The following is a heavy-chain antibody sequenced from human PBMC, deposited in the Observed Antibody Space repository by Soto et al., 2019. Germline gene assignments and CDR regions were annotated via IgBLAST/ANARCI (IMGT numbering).Heavy chain of an antibody. CDR3: AKDVHYDSSGGLDY. CDR2: IDFSGSDI. CDR1: GVTFSGYS. J-gene: IGHJ4*02. D-gene: IGHD3-22*01. Sequence: PGGSLRLSCAASGVTFSGYSMNWVRQAPGKGLEWVSLIDFSGSDIYYADSVKGRFTISRDDAKNTVYLQVNGLRTEDTAVYYCAKDVHYDSSGGLDYWGQGTLVTVSS. V-gene: IGHV3-21*04.